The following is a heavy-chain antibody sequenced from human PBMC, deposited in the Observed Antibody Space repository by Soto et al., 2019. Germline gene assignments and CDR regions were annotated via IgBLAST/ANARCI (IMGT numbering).Heavy chain of an antibody. CDR3: AHTLWLGELLLFDY. J-gene: IGHJ4*02. CDR1: GFSLSTSGVG. D-gene: IGHD3-10*01. Sequence: QITLKESGPTLVKPTQTLTLTCTFSGFSLSTSGVGVGWIRQPPGKALEWLALIYWDDDKRYSPSLKSRLTITKDTSKNQVVLTMTNMDPVDTATYYCAHTLWLGELLLFDYWGQGTLVTVSS. V-gene: IGHV2-5*02. CDR2: IYWDDDK.